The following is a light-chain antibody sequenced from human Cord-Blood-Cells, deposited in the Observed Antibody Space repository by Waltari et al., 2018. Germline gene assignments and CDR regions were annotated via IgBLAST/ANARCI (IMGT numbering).Light chain of an antibody. J-gene: IGKJ4*01. CDR3: QQYYSTPLT. CDR2: WAS. V-gene: IGKV4-1*01. CDR1: QSVLYSSNNKNY. Sequence: DMVMTQSPDSLAVSMGERATINCKYSQSVLYSSNNKNYLAWYQQKPGQPPKLLIYWASTRESGVPDRFSGSGSGTDFTLTISSLQAEDVAVYYCQQYYSTPLTFGGGTKVEIK.